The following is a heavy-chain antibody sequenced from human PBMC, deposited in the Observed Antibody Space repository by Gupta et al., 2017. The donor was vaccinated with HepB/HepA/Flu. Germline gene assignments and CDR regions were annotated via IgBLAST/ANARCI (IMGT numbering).Heavy chain of an antibody. CDR2: IYYSGNT. Sequence: QVQLQESSSGLVKPSETLSLTCSVSGGSITNNYWSWIRQPPGKGLEWDGNIYYSGNTNYNPSRKSRATISIYTSKNQFSLELSTGTAAVTAVYYCARHPRPCSCWWWHFDYWGQGTLVTVSS. V-gene: IGHV4-59*08. CDR3: ARHPRPCSCWWWHFDY. CDR1: GGSITNNY. J-gene: IGHJ4*02. D-gene: IGHD2-8*02.